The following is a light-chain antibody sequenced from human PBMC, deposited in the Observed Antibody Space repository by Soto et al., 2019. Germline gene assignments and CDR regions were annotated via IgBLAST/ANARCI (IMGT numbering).Light chain of an antibody. CDR1: QSVNTY. CDR3: QQRQNWPPLT. J-gene: IGKJ4*01. CDR2: DPS. Sequence: VLTQSPATLSLSPGERATLSCRASQSVNTYLAWYQQRPGQAPRLLIYDPSNRAAGIPARFSGSGSGTDFTLAISSLEPEDFAVYYCQQRQNWPPLTFGGGSVLEIK. V-gene: IGKV3-11*01.